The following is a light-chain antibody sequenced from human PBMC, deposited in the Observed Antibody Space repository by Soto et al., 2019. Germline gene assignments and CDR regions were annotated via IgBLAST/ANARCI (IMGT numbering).Light chain of an antibody. CDR1: QSISSW. Sequence: DIQMTQSPSTLSASVGDRVTITCRASQSISSWLAWYQQKPGKAPRLLIYKASSLASGVPSRFSGSGSGTEFTLTISSLQPEDVATYHCQQHTTFGQGTKVAIK. J-gene: IGKJ1*01. CDR2: KAS. V-gene: IGKV1-5*03. CDR3: QQHTT.